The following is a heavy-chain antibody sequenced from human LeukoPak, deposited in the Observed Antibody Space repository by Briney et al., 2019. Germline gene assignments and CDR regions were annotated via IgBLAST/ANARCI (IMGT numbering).Heavy chain of an antibody. D-gene: IGHD3-22*01. CDR1: GFTFSSYG. Sequence: GGSLRLSCAASGFTFSSYGMHWVRQAPGKGLEWVAFIRYDGSNKYYADSVKGRFTISRDNAKNSLYLQMNSLRAEDTAVYYCTSYYYTSGPNDNWGQGTLVTVSS. CDR3: TSYYYTSGPNDN. J-gene: IGHJ4*02. V-gene: IGHV3-30*02. CDR2: IRYDGSNK.